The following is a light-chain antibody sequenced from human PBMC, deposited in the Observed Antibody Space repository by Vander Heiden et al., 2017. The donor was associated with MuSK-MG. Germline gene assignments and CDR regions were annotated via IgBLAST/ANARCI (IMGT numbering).Light chain of an antibody. J-gene: IGLJ1*01. Sequence: QSALTQPASVSGSPGQSITISCTGTNSDVGAYSYVSWYQQHPGKAPKPVIYDVSDRPSGVSTRFSGSKSDNSASLTISGLQPEDEADYYCSSYTTTGTDVFGTGTKVTVL. CDR1: NSDVGAYSY. V-gene: IGLV2-14*03. CDR2: DVS. CDR3: SSYTTTGTDV.